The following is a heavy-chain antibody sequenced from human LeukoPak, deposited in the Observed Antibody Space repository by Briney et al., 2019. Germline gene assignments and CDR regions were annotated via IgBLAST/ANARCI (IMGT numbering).Heavy chain of an antibody. D-gene: IGHD2-2*01. J-gene: IGHJ5*02. CDR2: IYYSGST. CDR1: GGSFNGYY. Sequence: SETLSLTCTVSGGSFNGYYWSWIRQTPGKGLEWIGSIYYSGSTYYNPSLKSRVTISVDTSKNQFSLKLSSVTAADTAVYYCARHRRVVPASFSGSWFDPWGQGTLVTVSS. V-gene: IGHV4-39*07. CDR3: ARHRRVVPASFSGSWFDP.